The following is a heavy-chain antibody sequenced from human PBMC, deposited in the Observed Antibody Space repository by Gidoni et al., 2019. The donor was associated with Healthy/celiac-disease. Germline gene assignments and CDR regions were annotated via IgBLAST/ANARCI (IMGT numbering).Heavy chain of an antibody. CDR1: AYSVSSNSAP. CDR3: ARLVLWGTGIYNWFDP. J-gene: IGHJ5*02. CDR2: THYRSKWYN. D-gene: IGHD1-1*01. V-gene: IGHV6-1*01. Sequence: QVQLQQSRPGLVKPSQTLSLTCPISAYSVSSNSAPWNWIRQSPSRGLEWLGRTHYRSKWYNDYAVSVKSRITINPDTSKNQFSLQLNSVTPEDTAVYYCARLVLWGTGIYNWFDPWGQGTLVTVSS.